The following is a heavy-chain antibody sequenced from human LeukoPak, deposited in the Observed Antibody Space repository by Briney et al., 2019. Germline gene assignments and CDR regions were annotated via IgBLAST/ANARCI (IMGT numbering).Heavy chain of an antibody. CDR1: GYSINSGYY. J-gene: IGHJ5*02. CDR2: IYHSGST. V-gene: IGHV4-38-2*01. Sequence: SETLSLTCAVSGYSINSGYYWGWIRQPPGKGLEWIGSIYHSGSTYYNPSLKSRVTISVDTSKNQFSLKLSSVTAADTAVYYCVRIRMVRGVITNWFDPWGQGTLVTVSS. D-gene: IGHD3-10*01. CDR3: VRIRMVRGVITNWFDP.